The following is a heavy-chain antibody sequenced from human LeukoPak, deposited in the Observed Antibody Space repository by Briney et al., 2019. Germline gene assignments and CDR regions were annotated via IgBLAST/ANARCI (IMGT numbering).Heavy chain of an antibody. CDR2: ISTDGSRI. J-gene: IGHJ4*02. Sequence: GGSLRLSCAASGFTFRDAAMSWVRQAPGKGLEYVSVISTDGSRIYYADSVKGRFTISRDNSKNTLYLQMGSLRAEDMAVYYCTRGLAISTSGWYDTFDYWGQGALVTVSS. CDR3: TRGLAISTSGWYDTFDY. V-gene: IGHV3-64*02. CDR1: GFTFRDAA. D-gene: IGHD6-19*01.